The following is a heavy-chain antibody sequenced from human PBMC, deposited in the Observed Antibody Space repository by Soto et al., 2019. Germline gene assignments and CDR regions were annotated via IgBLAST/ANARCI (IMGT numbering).Heavy chain of an antibody. Sequence: ASVKVSCKASGYTFTTYGIAWVRQAPGQGLEWLGWISAYNGNTNYAQKFQGRVTMTTETSTNTAYMEVRSLRSDDTAVYYCARDKGTKAWYYFFDFWGQGTLVTVSS. J-gene: IGHJ4*02. CDR3: ARDKGTKAWYYFFDF. CDR2: ISAYNGNT. CDR1: GYTFTTYG. V-gene: IGHV1-18*01. D-gene: IGHD6-13*01.